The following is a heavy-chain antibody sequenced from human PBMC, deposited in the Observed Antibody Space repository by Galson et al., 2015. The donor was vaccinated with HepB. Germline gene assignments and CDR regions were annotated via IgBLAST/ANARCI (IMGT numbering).Heavy chain of an antibody. Sequence: SLRLSCAASGFTFSSYSMNWVRQAPGKGLEWVSSISSSSSYIYYADSVKGRFTISRDNAKNSLYLQMNSLRAEDTAVYYCARGNLYYYYGMDVWGQGTTVTVSS. CDR2: ISSSSSYI. CDR3: ARGNLYYYYGMDV. D-gene: IGHD1-14*01. J-gene: IGHJ6*02. CDR1: GFTFSSYS. V-gene: IGHV3-21*01.